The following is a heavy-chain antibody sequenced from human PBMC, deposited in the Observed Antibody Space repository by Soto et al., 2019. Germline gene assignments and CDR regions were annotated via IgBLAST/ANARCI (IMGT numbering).Heavy chain of an antibody. CDR3: ARTRYLLAYCGGDCYTFDY. CDR1: GYTFTGYY. CDR2: INPNSGGT. J-gene: IGHJ4*01. D-gene: IGHD2-21*02. V-gene: IGHV1-2*04. Sequence: ASLKVSCKTSGYTFTGYYMHWVRQAPGQGLEWMGWINPNSGGTNYAQKFQGWVTMTRDTSISTAYMELSRLRSDDTAVYYCARTRYLLAYCGGDCYTFDYWGQ.